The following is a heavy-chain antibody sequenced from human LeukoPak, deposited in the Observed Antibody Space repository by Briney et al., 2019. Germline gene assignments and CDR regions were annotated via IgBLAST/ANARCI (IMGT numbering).Heavy chain of an antibody. CDR2: ISWNSGSI. V-gene: IGHV3-9*01. CDR1: GFTFDDYA. CDR3: AKDMGAYSSGPLDY. D-gene: IGHD6-19*01. J-gene: IGHJ4*02. Sequence: GGSLRLSCAASGFTFDDYAMHWVRQAPGKGLEWVSGISWNSGSIGYADSVKGRFTISRDNAKNSLYLQMSSLRAEDTALYYCAKDMGAYSSGPLDYWGQGTLVTVSS.